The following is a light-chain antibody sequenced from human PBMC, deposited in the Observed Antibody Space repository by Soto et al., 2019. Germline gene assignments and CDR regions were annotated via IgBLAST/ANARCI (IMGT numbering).Light chain of an antibody. CDR2: GAS. CDR1: QSVSSK. CDR3: QQYNSWLWT. V-gene: IGKV3-15*01. Sequence: EIVMTHSPATLSVSPWEVATLSCRASQSVSSKLALYQQKPGQAPRLLIYGASTRATGIPARFSGSGSGTEFTLIISSLQSEDSAVYYCQQYNSWLWTFGHGTKVDIK. J-gene: IGKJ1*01.